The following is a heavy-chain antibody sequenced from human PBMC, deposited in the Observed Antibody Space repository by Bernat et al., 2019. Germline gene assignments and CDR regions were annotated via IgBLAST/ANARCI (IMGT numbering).Heavy chain of an antibody. CDR1: GFTFDDYA. CDR2: ISWNSGSI. V-gene: IGHV3-9*01. D-gene: IGHD6-19*01. J-gene: IGHJ4*02. CDR3: AKDPAYSSGVPALFDY. Sequence: EVQLVESGGGLVQPGRSLRLSCAASGFTFDDYAMHWVRQAPGKGLEWVSGISWNSGSIGYADSVKGRFTISRDNAKNSLYLQMNSLRAEDTALYYCAKDPAYSSGVPALFDYWGQGTLVTVSS.